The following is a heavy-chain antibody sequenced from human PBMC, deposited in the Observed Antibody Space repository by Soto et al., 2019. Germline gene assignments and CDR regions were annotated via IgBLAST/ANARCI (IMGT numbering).Heavy chain of an antibody. J-gene: IGHJ6*02. CDR3: AKARMPYYYYHMDV. CDR1: GFTFSSYA. D-gene: IGHD2-15*01. Sequence: VGSLRLSCAASGFTFSSYAMTWVRQAPGKGLEWVSVISGSGGSTYFADSVKGRFTISRDNSKNTLYLQMNSLRAEDTAVYYCAKARMPYYYYHMDVWGQGTTVTVSS. V-gene: IGHV3-23*01. CDR2: ISGSGGST.